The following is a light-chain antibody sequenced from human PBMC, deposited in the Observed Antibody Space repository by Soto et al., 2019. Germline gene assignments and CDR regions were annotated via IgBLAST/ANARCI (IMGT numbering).Light chain of an antibody. CDR2: SVT. CDR1: SIDVGGYNY. V-gene: IGLV2-14*01. J-gene: IGLJ3*02. CDR3: SSYTSRSTLVV. Sequence: QSALTQPASVSGSPGQSITISCTGTSIDVGGYNYVSWYQQHPGKAPKLMIYSVTNRPSGVSARFSGSKSGNTASLTISGLQADDEADYYCSSYTSRSTLVVFGGGTKLTVL.